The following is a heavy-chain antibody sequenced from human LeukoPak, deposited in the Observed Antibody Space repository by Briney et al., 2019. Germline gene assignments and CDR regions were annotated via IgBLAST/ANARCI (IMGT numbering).Heavy chain of an antibody. D-gene: IGHD5-24*01. J-gene: IGHJ4*02. CDR3: TRVGYIDEGIDY. Sequence: GGSLRLSCAASKFIFSNYWMTWVRQAPGKGLEWVANIKQDGSKKSYVDSVKGRFTISRDNAKNSLYLQMNSLRAEDTAIYYCTRVGYIDEGIDYWGQGTLVTVSS. CDR2: IKQDGSKK. V-gene: IGHV3-7*04. CDR1: KFIFSNYW.